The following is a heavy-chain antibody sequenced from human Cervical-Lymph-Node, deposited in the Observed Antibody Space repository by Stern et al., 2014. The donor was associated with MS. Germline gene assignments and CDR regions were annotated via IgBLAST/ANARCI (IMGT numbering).Heavy chain of an antibody. J-gene: IGHJ6*02. CDR3: ARAPYDYTKWYGMDV. CDR2: IYASGSP. V-gene: IGHV4-59*01. CDR1: GGSISSFY. D-gene: IGHD4-11*01. Sequence: QLQLQESGPGLVKPSETLSLICSVSGGSISSFYWSWIRQPPGKGLEWIGPIYASGSPNYNPSLQSRLTISVHMSKNQISLNLRSVTAADTAVYYCARAPYDYTKWYGMDVWGQGTTVTVSS.